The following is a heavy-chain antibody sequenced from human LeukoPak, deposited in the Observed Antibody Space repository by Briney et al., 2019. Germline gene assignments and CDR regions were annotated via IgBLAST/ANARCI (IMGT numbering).Heavy chain of an antibody. V-gene: IGHV1-2*02. Sequence: ASVKVSCKASGYTFTGYYMHWVRQAPGQGLEWMGWINPNSGGTNYAQKFQGRVTMTRDTSISTAYMELSRLRSDDTAVYYCARGDRYCTNGVCYLGGFDYWGQGTLVTVSS. CDR3: ARGDRYCTNGVCYLGGFDY. D-gene: IGHD2-8*01. J-gene: IGHJ4*02. CDR1: GYTFTGYY. CDR2: INPNSGGT.